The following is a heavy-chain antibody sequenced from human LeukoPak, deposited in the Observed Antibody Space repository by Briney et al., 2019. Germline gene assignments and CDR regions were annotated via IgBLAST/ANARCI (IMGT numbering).Heavy chain of an antibody. CDR3: ARDRGSSWYGSRWYFDL. J-gene: IGHJ2*01. CDR2: IYYSGST. D-gene: IGHD6-13*01. Sequence: SETLSLTCTVSGGSISSSSYYWGWIRQPPGKGLEWIGSIYYSGSTYYNPSLKSRVTISVDTSKNQFSLKLSSVTAADTAVYYCARDRGSSWYGSRWYFDLWGRGTLVTVSS. CDR1: GGSISSSSYY. V-gene: IGHV4-39*07.